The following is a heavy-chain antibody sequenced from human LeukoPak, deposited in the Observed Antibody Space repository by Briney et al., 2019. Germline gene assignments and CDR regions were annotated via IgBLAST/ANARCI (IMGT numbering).Heavy chain of an antibody. V-gene: IGHV3-7*01. D-gene: IGHD3-22*01. J-gene: IGHJ4*02. CDR3: ATDPQDNSSGYYY. CDR1: GFDFSSNW. Sequence: GGSLRLSCAGSGFDFSSNWMTWVRQAPGKGLEWVSNIKQDGSERYYVDSVRGRFTISRDNAKNSLYLQMNSLRAEDTAIYYCATDPQDNSSGYYYWGQGTLVTVSS. CDR2: IKQDGSER.